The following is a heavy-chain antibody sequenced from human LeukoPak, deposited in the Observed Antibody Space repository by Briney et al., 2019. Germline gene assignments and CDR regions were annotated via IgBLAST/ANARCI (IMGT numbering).Heavy chain of an antibody. CDR3: ARFSPHFAFDI. J-gene: IGHJ3*02. V-gene: IGHV4-34*01. Sequence: SETLSLTCAVYGGSFSGYYWSWIRQPPGKGLEWIGEINHSRSTNYNPSLKSRVTISVDTSKNQFSLKLSSVTAADTAVYYCARFSPHFAFDIWGQGTMVTVSS. D-gene: IGHD3-3*02. CDR2: INHSRST. CDR1: GGSFSGYY.